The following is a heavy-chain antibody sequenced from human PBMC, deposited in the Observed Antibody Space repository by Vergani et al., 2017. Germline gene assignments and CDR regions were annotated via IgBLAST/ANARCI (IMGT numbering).Heavy chain of an antibody. CDR2: ISAYNGNT. V-gene: IGHV1-18*01. J-gene: IGHJ4*02. CDR3: AGVGEGFGELRMGDH. D-gene: IGHD3-10*01. CDR1: GYTFTSYG. Sequence: QVQLVQSGAEVKKPGASVKVSCKASGYTFTSYGISWVRQAPGQGLEWMGWISAYNGNTNYAQKLQGRVTMTTDTSTRTAYMELRSLRSDDTAVSYCAGVGEGFGELRMGDHWGQGTLVTVSS.